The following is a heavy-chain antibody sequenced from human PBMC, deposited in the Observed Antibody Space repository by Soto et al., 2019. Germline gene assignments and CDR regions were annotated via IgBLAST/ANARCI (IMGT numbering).Heavy chain of an antibody. D-gene: IGHD3-10*01. CDR2: IFWDDDK. J-gene: IGHJ4*02. V-gene: IGHV2-5*02. CDR1: GFSLSTRGVG. Sequence: QITLKESGPTLVKPTQTLTLTCSFSGFSLSTRGVGVGWIRQPPGKALEWLALIFWDDDKGYSPSLRSRLTVTEDTSKNQVVLTMTNMDPMDTANYYCARRSRGDAYYFDQWGQGTLVTVSS. CDR3: ARRSRGDAYYFDQ.